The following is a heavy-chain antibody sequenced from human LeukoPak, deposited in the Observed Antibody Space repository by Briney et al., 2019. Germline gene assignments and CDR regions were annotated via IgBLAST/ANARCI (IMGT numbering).Heavy chain of an antibody. Sequence: ASVKVSCKASGYTFTSYYMHWVRQAPGQGFEWMGIINPSGGSTNYAQKFQGRVTMTGDTSTSTVYMEVSSLTSDDTAVYYRARGLGSGSYYGSWGQGTLVTVSS. CDR3: ARGLGSGSYYGS. CDR1: GYTFTSYY. J-gene: IGHJ5*02. V-gene: IGHV1-46*01. CDR2: INPSGGST. D-gene: IGHD3-10*01.